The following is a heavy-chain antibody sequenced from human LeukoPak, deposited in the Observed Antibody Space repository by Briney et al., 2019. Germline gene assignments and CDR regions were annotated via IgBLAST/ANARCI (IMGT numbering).Heavy chain of an antibody. CDR2: IIPIFGTA. CDR1: GGTFSSYA. J-gene: IGHJ4*02. V-gene: IGHV1-69*05. D-gene: IGHD3-10*01. Sequence: GASVKVSCKASGGTFSSYAIGWVRQAPGQGLEWMGGIIPIFGTANYAQKFQGRVTITTDESTSTAYMELSSLRSEDTAVYYCARDHEFRVILPDMVRGVIVSSYFDYWGRGTLVTVSS. CDR3: ARDHEFRVILPDMVRGVIVSSYFDY.